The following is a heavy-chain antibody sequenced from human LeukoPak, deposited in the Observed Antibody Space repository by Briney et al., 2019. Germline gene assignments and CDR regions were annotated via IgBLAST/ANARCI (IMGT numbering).Heavy chain of an antibody. CDR2: ISGSGGST. CDR3: AKDRYGGTIFGVVIN. Sequence: PRGSLTLSCAASGFTFSSYAMSWVRPARWKGVEWVGAISGSGGSTFYAGSGEGRFTIPRDNSKNPLYLQIDSLRAEDTAVYYCAKDRYGGTIFGVVINWGQGTLVSASS. D-gene: IGHD3-3*01. CDR1: GFTFSSYA. V-gene: IGHV3-23*01. J-gene: IGHJ4*02.